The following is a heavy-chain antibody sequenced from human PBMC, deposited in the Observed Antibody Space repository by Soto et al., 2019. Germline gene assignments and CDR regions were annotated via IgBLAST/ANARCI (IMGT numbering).Heavy chain of an antibody. J-gene: IGHJ4*02. CDR1: GESISSGGYY. CDR2: IYDSESA. V-gene: IGHV4-31*03. CDR3: ARASSSSSAADY. Sequence: QVQLQESGPGLVKALQTLSLICSVSGESISSGGYYWSWIRHHPGKGLEWIGYIYDSESAYYNPSLKSRFTLSMDTSKNHFAMKLSSVTAADTAVYYCARASSSSSAADYWGQGTLITVSS. D-gene: IGHD6-6*01.